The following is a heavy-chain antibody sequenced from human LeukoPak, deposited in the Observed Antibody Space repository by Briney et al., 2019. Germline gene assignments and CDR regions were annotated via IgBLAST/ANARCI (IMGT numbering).Heavy chain of an antibody. V-gene: IGHV3-30*02. CDR1: GFTFSSYG. Sequence: GGSLRLSCAASGFTFSSYGMHWVRPAPGKGLERVAFIRYDGSNKYYADSVKGRFTISRDNSKNTLYLQMNSLRAEDTAVYYCAKGGSSSWDYFDYWGQGTLVTVSS. J-gene: IGHJ4*02. CDR3: AKGGSSSWDYFDY. CDR2: IRYDGSNK. D-gene: IGHD6-13*01.